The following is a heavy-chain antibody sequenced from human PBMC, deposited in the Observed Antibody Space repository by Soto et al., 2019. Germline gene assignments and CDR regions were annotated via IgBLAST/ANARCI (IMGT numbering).Heavy chain of an antibody. CDR1: GGSISNYY. D-gene: IGHD6-6*01. V-gene: IGHV4-59*01. Sequence: KTSETLSLTCTVSGGSISNYYWSWIRQAPGKGLEWIGYIHYSGSTNYNPALKSRVTISVDPSKSQFSLRLSSVTAADTAVYYCAGGKAARHSHYNYYGMDVWGQGTTVTVSS. CDR3: AGGKAARHSHYNYYGMDV. J-gene: IGHJ6*01. CDR2: IHYSGST.